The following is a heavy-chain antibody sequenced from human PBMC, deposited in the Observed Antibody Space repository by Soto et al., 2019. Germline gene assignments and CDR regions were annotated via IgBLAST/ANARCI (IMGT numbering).Heavy chain of an antibody. CDR3: ARDRRGSYFDY. V-gene: IGHV4-30-4*01. Sequence: QVQLQESGPGLVKPSQTLSLTCTVSGGSISSGDYYWSWIRQPPGKGLEWMGYIYYSGSTYYNPSHKGRVTIPVDTSKNQFSLKLSSVTGADAAVYYCARDRRGSYFDYRGQGTLVTVSS. J-gene: IGHJ4*02. CDR2: IYYSGST. D-gene: IGHD1-26*01. CDR1: GGSISSGDYY.